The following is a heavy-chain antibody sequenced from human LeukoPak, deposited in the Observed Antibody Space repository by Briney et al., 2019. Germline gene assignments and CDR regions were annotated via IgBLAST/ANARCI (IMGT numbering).Heavy chain of an antibody. CDR2: IYYSGST. Sequence: SVTLSLTCTVSGGSISSYYWSWIRQPPGKGLEWIGYIYYSGSTNYNPSLKSRVTISVDTSKNQFFLKLSSVTAADTAVYYCARTPPSTYYYDSSGPPHWFDPWGQGTLVTVSS. CDR1: GGSISSYY. V-gene: IGHV4-59*08. J-gene: IGHJ5*02. D-gene: IGHD3-22*01. CDR3: ARTPPSTYYYDSSGPPHWFDP.